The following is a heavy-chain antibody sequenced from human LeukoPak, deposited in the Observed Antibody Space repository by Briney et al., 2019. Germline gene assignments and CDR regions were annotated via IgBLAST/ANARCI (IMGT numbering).Heavy chain of an antibody. CDR2: ISSSSSYI. CDR1: GFTFSSYS. J-gene: IGHJ4*02. Sequence: PGGSLRLSCAASGFTFSSYSMNWVRQAPGKGLEWVSSISSSSSYIYYADSVKGRFTISRDNAKNSLYLQMNSLRAEDTAVYYCAREGGVVGATDYWGQGTLVTVSS. CDR3: AREGGVVGATDY. D-gene: IGHD1-26*01. V-gene: IGHV3-21*01.